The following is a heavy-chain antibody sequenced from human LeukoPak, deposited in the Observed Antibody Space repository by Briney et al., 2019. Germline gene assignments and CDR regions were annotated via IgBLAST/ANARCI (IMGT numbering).Heavy chain of an antibody. CDR2: INHSGST. Sequence: PSETLSLTCAVYGGSFSGYYWSWIRQPPGKGLEWIGEINHSGSTNYNPSLKSRVTISVDTSKNQFSLKLSSVTAADTAVYYCAREAYDSNNYFDCWGQGTLVTVSS. V-gene: IGHV4-34*01. J-gene: IGHJ4*02. D-gene: IGHD3-22*01. CDR1: GGSFSGYY. CDR3: AREAYDSNNYFDC.